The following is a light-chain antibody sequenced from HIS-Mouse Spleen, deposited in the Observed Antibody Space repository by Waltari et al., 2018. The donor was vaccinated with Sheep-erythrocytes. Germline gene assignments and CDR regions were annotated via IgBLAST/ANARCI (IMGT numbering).Light chain of an antibody. CDR3: CSYAGSYNHV. V-gene: IGLV3-1*01. Sequence: SYELTQPPSVSVSPGQTASITCSGDKLGDKYACWYHQKPGQSPVLVIYQDSKRPSGSPERFSGSNSGNTATLTISGTQAMDEADYYCCSYAGSYNHVFATGTKVTVL. J-gene: IGLJ1*01. CDR2: QDS. CDR1: KLGDKY.